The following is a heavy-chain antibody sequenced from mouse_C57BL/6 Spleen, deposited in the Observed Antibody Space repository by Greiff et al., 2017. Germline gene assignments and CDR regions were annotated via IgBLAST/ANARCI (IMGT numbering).Heavy chain of an antibody. D-gene: IGHD2-4*01. V-gene: IGHV1-54*01. CDR2: INPGSGGT. CDR1: GYAFTNYL. CDR3: ARYDYDYAMDY. Sequence: QVQLQQSGAELVRPGTSVKVSCKASGYAFTNYLIEWVKQRPGQGLEWIGVINPGSGGTNYNEKFKGKATLTAVKSSSTAYMQLSSLTSEDSAVYFCARYDYDYAMDYWGQGTSVTVSS. J-gene: IGHJ4*01.